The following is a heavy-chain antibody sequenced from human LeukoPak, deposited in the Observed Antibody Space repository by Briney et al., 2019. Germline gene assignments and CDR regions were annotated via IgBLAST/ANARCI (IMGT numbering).Heavy chain of an antibody. Sequence: ASVKVSCKASGYTLNNYDINWLRQATGQGLEWMGWMKPNTGKTGYAQNFQGRVTMTSNTSISTAYMELSSLRSDDTAVYYCAGSAEISGYWPKVVVDVWGQGTTVTVSS. CDR3: AGSAEISGYWPKVVVDV. J-gene: IGHJ6*02. V-gene: IGHV1-8*01. CDR2: MKPNTGKT. CDR1: GYTLNNYD. D-gene: IGHD3-22*01.